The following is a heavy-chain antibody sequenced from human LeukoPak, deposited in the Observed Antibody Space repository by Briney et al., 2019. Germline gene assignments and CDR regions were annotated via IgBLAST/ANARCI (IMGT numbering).Heavy chain of an antibody. D-gene: IGHD6-19*01. Sequence: GGSLRLSCAASGFTFSSYWMSWVRQAPGKGLEWVLSISSSSSYIYYADSVKGRFTISRDNAKNSLYLQMNSLRAEDTAVYYCAESVDSSGWYVFDYWGQGTLVTVSS. CDR2: ISSSSSYI. CDR3: AESVDSSGWYVFDY. V-gene: IGHV3-21*01. J-gene: IGHJ4*02. CDR1: GFTFSSYW.